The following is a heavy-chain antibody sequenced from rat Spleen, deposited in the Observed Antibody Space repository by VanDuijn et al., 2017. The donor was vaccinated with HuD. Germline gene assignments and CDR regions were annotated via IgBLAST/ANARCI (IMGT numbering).Heavy chain of an antibody. D-gene: IGHD4-3*01. V-gene: IGHV5-20*01. CDR3: AKRGNSGYGFAY. Sequence: EVQLVESGGGLVQPGRSLKLSCAASGFTFSDYYMAWVRQAPTKGLEWVASISYDGGSTYSRDSVKGRFTISRDNAKSSLYLQMDILRSEDTAAYYCAKRGNSGYGFAYWGQGTLVTVSS. CDR1: GFTFSDYY. J-gene: IGHJ3*01. CDR2: ISYDGGST.